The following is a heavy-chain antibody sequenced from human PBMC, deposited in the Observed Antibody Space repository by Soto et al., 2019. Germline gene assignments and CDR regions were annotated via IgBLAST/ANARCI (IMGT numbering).Heavy chain of an antibody. V-gene: IGHV3-9*01. CDR3: AKDIIEEIAAAGIGLDY. CDR1: GFTFDDYA. CDR2: ISWNSGSI. Sequence: EVQLVESGGGLVQPGRSLRLSCAASGFTFDDYAMHWVRQAPGKGLEWVSGISWNSGSIGYADSVKGRFTISRDNAKNSLYLQMNSLRAEDTALYYCAKDIIEEIAAAGIGLDYWGQGTLVTVSS. D-gene: IGHD6-13*01. J-gene: IGHJ4*02.